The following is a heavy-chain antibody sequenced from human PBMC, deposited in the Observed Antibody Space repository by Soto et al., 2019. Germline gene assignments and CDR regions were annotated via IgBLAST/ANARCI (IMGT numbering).Heavy chain of an antibody. CDR2: IFSNDEK. D-gene: IGHD2-15*01. Sequence: QVTLKESGPVLVKPTETLTLTCTVSGFSLSNTRMGVSLIRQPPGKALEWLAQIFSNDEKSYSTSLKSRLSICKDISKSQVVLTMTKMDPVDTATYYCALLRGYCSGGSCYWFAFDVWGQGTMVTISS. CDR1: GFSLSNTRMG. V-gene: IGHV2-26*01. CDR3: ALLRGYCSGGSCYWFAFDV. J-gene: IGHJ3*01.